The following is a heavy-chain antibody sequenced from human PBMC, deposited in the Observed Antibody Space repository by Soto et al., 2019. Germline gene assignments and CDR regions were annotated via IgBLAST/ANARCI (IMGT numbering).Heavy chain of an antibody. D-gene: IGHD3-16*02. J-gene: IGHJ4*02. V-gene: IGHV4-30-4*01. CDR1: GGSISSGDYY. CDR2: IYYSGST. CDR3: ARTHIMITFGGVIVQTSFDY. Sequence: QVQLQESGPGLVKPSQTLSLTCTVSGGSISSGDYYWSWIRQPPGKGLEWIGYIYYSGSTYYNPSLKSRVTISVDTSKNKFSLKLSSVTAADTAVYYCARTHIMITFGGVIVQTSFDYWGQGTLVTVSS.